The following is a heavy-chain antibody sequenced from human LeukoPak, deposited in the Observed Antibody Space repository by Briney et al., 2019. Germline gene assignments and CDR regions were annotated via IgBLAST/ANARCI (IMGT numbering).Heavy chain of an antibody. V-gene: IGHV3-30*02. CDR2: IHYDGARS. D-gene: IGHD4-17*01. CDR1: GFTFSGYG. J-gene: IGHJ3*02. CDR3: ARSIRGYGDYGDAFDI. Sequence: GGSLRLSCAASGFTFSGYGMHWVRQAPGKGLEWVAFIHYDGARSYHADSVKGRFTISRDNAKNTLYLQMNSLRAEDTAVYYCARSIRGYGDYGDAFDIWGQGTMVTVSS.